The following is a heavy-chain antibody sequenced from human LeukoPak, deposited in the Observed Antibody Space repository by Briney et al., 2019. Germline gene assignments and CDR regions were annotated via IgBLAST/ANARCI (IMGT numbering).Heavy chain of an antibody. J-gene: IGHJ5*02. CDR2: INPNSGGT. CDR3: TLGGSSWYVDWFDP. Sequence: ASVKVSCKASGYTFTGYYMHWVRQAPGQGLEWMGWINPNSGGTNYAQKFQGRVTMTRDTSISTAYMELSRLRSDDTAVYYCTLGGSSWYVDWFDPWGQGTLVTVSS. D-gene: IGHD6-13*01. CDR1: GYTFTGYY. V-gene: IGHV1-2*02.